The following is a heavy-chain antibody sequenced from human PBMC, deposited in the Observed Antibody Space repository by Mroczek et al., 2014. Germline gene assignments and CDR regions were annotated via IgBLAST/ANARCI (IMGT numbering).Heavy chain of an antibody. CDR2: ISYDGSNK. CDR3: AKDHEGGYALDV. V-gene: IGHV3-30*18. Sequence: QVQLVQSGGGVVQPGRSLRLSCAASGFTFSSYGMHWVRQAPGKGLEWVAVISYDGSNKYYADSVKGRFTISRDNSKNTLYLQMNSLRAEDTAVYYCAKDHEGGYALDVWGKGTTVTVSS. J-gene: IGHJ6*04. CDR1: GFTFSSYG.